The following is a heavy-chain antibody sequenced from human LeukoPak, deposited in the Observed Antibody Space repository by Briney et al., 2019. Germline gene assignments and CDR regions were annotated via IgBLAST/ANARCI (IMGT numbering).Heavy chain of an antibody. D-gene: IGHD6-13*01. J-gene: IGHJ4*02. Sequence: GGSLKLSCAASGFTFSSYSMNWVRQAPGKGLEWVSSISSSSSYIYYADSVKGRFTISRDNAKNSLYLQMNSLRAEDMAVYYCARQESRTGSSRGFDYWGQGTLVTVSS. CDR3: ARQESRTGSSRGFDY. V-gene: IGHV3-21*01. CDR1: GFTFSSYS. CDR2: ISSSSSYI.